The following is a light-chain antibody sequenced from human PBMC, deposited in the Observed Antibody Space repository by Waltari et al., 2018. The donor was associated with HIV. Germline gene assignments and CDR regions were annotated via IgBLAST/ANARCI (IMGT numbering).Light chain of an antibody. J-gene: IGKJ4*01. V-gene: IGKV1-39*01. CDR3: QQSYSTPLT. CDR2: AAS. Sequence: DIQMTQSPSSLSASVGARVTITCRASQSISSYLNWYQQKPGKAPKVLIYAASSLQSGVPSRFSCSGSGTEFSLTISSRQPEDFATYYCQQSYSTPLTFGGGTKVEIK. CDR1: QSISSY.